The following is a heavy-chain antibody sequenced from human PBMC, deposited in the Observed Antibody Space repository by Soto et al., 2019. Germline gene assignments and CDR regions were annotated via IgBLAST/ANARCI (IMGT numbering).Heavy chain of an antibody. CDR1: GYSFTNYW. V-gene: IGHV5-51*01. D-gene: IGHD6-19*01. Sequence: GESLKISCNVSGYSFTNYWIGWVRQMPGKGLEWMGIIYPDDSDTRYSPSFQGQVTISADTSISTAYLQWTSLKASDTAMYYCARSRRGAYSSGWYSPSGYYNYGIDVWGQGTKVTVSS. CDR2: IYPDDSDT. CDR3: ARSRRGAYSSGWYSPSGYYNYGIDV. J-gene: IGHJ6*02.